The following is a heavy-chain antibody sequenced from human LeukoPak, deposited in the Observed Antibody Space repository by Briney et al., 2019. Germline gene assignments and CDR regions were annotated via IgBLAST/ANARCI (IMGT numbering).Heavy chain of an antibody. V-gene: IGHV3-11*04. J-gene: IGHJ4*02. D-gene: IGHD3-22*01. CDR3: AGDYDSSGYNY. CDR2: ISSSGSTR. CDR1: GFTFSDYY. Sequence: PGGSLRLSCAASGFTFSDYYMSWVRQAPGKGLEWVSYISSSGSTRYYADSVKGRFTISRANAKNSLYLQMNSLRAEDTAVYYCAGDYDSSGYNYWGQGTLVTVSS.